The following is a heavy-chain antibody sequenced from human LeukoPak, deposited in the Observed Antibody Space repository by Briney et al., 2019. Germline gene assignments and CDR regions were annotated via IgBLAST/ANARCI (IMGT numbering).Heavy chain of an antibody. Sequence: APVKVSCKASGYNFTSYDISWVRQAPGQGLEWMGWISAYNGHTNYAQKLQGRVTMTADTSTSTAYMELRSLRSDDTAVYYCARVYSGEYYYYYYMDVWGKGTTVTVSS. D-gene: IGHD2-15*01. CDR1: GYNFTSYD. CDR3: ARVYSGEYYYYYYMDV. CDR2: ISAYNGHT. V-gene: IGHV1-18*01. J-gene: IGHJ6*03.